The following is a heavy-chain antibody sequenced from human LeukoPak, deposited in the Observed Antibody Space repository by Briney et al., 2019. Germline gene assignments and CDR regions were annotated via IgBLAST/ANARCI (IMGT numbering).Heavy chain of an antibody. CDR2: IYYSGST. Sequence: SETLSLTCAVSGGSISSYYWSWIRQPPGKGLEWIRYIYYSGSTNYNPSLKSRVTITVDTSKNQFSLKLSSVTAADTAVYYCARECSSTSCSYYFDYWGQGTLVTVSS. V-gene: IGHV4-59*01. CDR3: ARECSSTSCSYYFDY. CDR1: GGSISSYY. J-gene: IGHJ4*02. D-gene: IGHD2-2*01.